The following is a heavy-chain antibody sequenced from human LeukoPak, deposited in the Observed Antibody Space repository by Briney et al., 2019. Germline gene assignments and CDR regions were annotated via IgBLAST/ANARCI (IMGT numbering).Heavy chain of an antibody. CDR3: ARDDGSGWYHY. CDR2: MHTSGST. D-gene: IGHD6-19*01. Sequence: SETLSLTXTVSGGSISGYYWNWIRQAAGKGLEWIGRMHTSGSTNYNPSLKSRITVSVDTSKNQFSLKLNSLTAADTAVYYCARDDGSGWYHYWGQGTLVTVSS. J-gene: IGHJ4*02. CDR1: GGSISGYY. V-gene: IGHV4-4*07.